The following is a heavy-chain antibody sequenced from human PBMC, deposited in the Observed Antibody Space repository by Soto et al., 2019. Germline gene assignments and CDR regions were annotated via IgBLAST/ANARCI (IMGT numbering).Heavy chain of an antibody. D-gene: IGHD2-2*01. V-gene: IGHV1-3*01. J-gene: IGHJ6*03. CDR2: INAGNGNT. CDR1: GYTFTSYA. Sequence: ASVKVSCKASGYTFTSYAMHWVRQAPGQRLEWMGWINAGNGNTKYSQKFQGRVTITRDTSASTAYMELSSLRSEDMAVYYCATTPDIVVVPAATTYYYYYMDVWGKGTTVTVSS. CDR3: ATTPDIVVVPAATTYYYYYMDV.